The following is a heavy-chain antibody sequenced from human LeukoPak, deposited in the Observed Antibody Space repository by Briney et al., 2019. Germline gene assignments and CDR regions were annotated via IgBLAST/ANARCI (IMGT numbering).Heavy chain of an antibody. CDR2: ISYDGSNK. D-gene: IGHD3-10*01. CDR3: AKDGMADYYGSGGQDY. V-gene: IGHV3-30*18. CDR1: GFTFSSYG. J-gene: IGHJ4*02. Sequence: SGRSLRLSCAASGFTFSSYGMHCVRQAPGKGLEWVAVISYDGSNKYYADSVKGRFTISRDNSKNTLYLQMNSLRAEDTAVYYCAKDGMADYYGSGGQDYWGQGTLVTVSS.